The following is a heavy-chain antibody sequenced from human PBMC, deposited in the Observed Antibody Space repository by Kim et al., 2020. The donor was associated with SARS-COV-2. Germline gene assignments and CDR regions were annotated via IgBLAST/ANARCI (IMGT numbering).Heavy chain of an antibody. CDR1: GFTFSSYG. J-gene: IGHJ6*02. V-gene: IGHV3-30*18. CDR2: ISYDGSNK. D-gene: IGHD2-2*01. CDR3: AKSFVVVPAARDYYYYYGMDV. Sequence: GGSLRLSCAASGFTFSSYGMHWVRQAPGKGLEWVAVISYDGSNKYYADSVKGRFTISRDNSKNTLYLQMNSLRAEDTAVYYCAKSFVVVPAARDYYYYYGMDVWGQGTTVTVSS.